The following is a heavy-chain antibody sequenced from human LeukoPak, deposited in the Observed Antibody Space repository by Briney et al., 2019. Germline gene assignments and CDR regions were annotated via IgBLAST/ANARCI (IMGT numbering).Heavy chain of an antibody. CDR1: GFTFSSYA. Sequence: GGSLRLSCAASGFTFSSYAMHWVRQAPGKGLEWVAVISYDGSNKYYADSVKGRFTISRDNAKNTLFLQMNSLRAEDTAVYYCARRGTGHGMDVWGQGTTVIVSS. CDR3: ARRGTGHGMDV. D-gene: IGHD1-1*01. V-gene: IGHV3-30*04. J-gene: IGHJ6*02. CDR2: ISYDGSNK.